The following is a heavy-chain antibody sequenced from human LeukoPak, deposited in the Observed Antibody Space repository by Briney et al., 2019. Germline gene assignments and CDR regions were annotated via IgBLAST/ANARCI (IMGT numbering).Heavy chain of an antibody. J-gene: IGHJ4*02. D-gene: IGHD6-19*01. Sequence: PGGSLRLSCAASGFTVSSDYMNWARQAPGKGLEWVSVIYSGGTTFYADSVKGRFTISRDNSKNTLYLQMNSLRAEDTAVYYCARASSIGMAGLFDYWGQGTLVTVSS. CDR2: IYSGGTT. V-gene: IGHV3-53*01. CDR1: GFTVSSDY. CDR3: ARASSIGMAGLFDY.